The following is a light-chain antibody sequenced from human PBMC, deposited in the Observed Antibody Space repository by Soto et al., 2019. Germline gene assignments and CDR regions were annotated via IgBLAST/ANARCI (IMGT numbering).Light chain of an antibody. V-gene: IGKV3D-7*01. J-gene: IGKJ4*01. CDR3: HQDFDLPLT. Sequence: EIVMTQSLVTLGFSPGDRATLSCRASQCLSNTYISWYQQKPGQAPRLLIYGASTRATGIPARFSGSGSGTDVTLTISSLQPEDFALYYCHQDFDLPLTFGGGTKVEIK. CDR2: GAS. CDR1: QCLSNTY.